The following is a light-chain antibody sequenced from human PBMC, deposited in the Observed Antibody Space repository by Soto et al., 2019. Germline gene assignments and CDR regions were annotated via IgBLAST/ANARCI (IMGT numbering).Light chain of an antibody. CDR1: QSISSY. J-gene: IGKJ1*01. CDR2: AAS. V-gene: IGKV1-39*01. Sequence: DIQMTQSPSSLSASVGDRVTITCRASQSISSYLNWYQQKPGKAPKLLIYAASSLQSGVPSRFSDSVSGTDFTLTISSLQPEYFATYYCRQSYSTPVTFGQGTKVDIK. CDR3: RQSYSTPVT.